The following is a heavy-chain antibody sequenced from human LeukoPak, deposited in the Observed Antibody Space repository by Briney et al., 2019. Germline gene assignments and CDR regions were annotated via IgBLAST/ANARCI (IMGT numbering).Heavy chain of an antibody. CDR1: GFTFSSYS. J-gene: IGHJ4*02. Sequence: GGSLRLSCAASGFTFSSYSMNWVRQAPGKGLEWVSYISSSSSTIYYADSVKGRFTISRGNAKNSLYLQMNSLRAEDTAVYYCAKDGRRPPYYFDYWGQGTLVTVSS. CDR3: AKDGRRPPYYFDY. V-gene: IGHV3-48*01. CDR2: ISSSSSTI. D-gene: IGHD3/OR15-3a*01.